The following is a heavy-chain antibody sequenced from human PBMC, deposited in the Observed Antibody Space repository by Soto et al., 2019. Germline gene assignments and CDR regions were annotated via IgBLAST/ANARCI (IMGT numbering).Heavy chain of an antibody. CDR2: MNPKSGDT. D-gene: IGHD3-16*01. CDR3: ARDMQGWGGY. V-gene: IGHV1-2*02. CDR1: GYTLADYF. J-gene: IGHJ4*02. Sequence: ASVKVSCKASGYTLADYFLHWVRQAPGQGLEWMGWMNPKSGDTNYAQKFQDRVTMTRDTSTSTAYMELSRLRFDDTAVYYCARDMQGWGGYWGQGNQVTVSS.